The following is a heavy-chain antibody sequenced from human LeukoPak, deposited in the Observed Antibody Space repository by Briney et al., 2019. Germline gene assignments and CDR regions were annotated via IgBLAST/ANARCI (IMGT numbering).Heavy chain of an antibody. CDR3: AKNRPFDY. CDR1: GFTFSSYG. CDR2: ISYDGSNK. V-gene: IGHV3-30*18. J-gene: IGHJ4*02. Sequence: GSLRLSCAASGFTFSSYGMHWVRQAPGKGLEWVAVISYDGSNKYYADSVKGRFTISRDNSKNTLYLQMNSLRAEDTAVYYCAKNRPFDYWGQGTLLTVSS. D-gene: IGHD6-6*01.